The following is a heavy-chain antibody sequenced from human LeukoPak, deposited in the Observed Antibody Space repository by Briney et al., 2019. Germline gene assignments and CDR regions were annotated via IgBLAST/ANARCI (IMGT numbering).Heavy chain of an antibody. CDR2: IHPSGDST. D-gene: IGHD3-10*01. CDR1: GYTFTSYY. CDR3: ARDQFRRRSGSYDSSGYYMDV. V-gene: IGHV1-46*01. Sequence: GASVKVSCKASGYTFTSYYMHWVRQAPGQGPEWMGIIHPSGDSTSYAQKFQGRVTMTRDMSTSTVYMELSTLRSEDTAVYYCARDQFRRRSGSYDSSGYYMDVWGKGTTVTVSS. J-gene: IGHJ6*03.